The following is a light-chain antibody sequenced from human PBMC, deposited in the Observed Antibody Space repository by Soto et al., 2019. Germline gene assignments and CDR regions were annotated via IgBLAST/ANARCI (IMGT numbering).Light chain of an antibody. V-gene: IGKV3-15*01. CDR1: QSVNSN. Sequence: EVVMWQSPATLSVSPGEGATLSCRASQSVNSNLAWYQQKLGQAPRVLIYGASTRATGIPARFSGSGSETEFILTISSLQSEDSATYYCQHYNTWPWTFGQGTKVDIK. CDR3: QHYNTWPWT. J-gene: IGKJ1*01. CDR2: GAS.